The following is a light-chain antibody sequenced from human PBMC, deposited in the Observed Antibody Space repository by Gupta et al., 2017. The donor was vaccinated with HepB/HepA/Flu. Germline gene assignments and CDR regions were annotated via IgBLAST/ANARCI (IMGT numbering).Light chain of an antibody. V-gene: IGKV2-28*01. Sequence: DFVMTQSPPSLPVTPGESASISCRSSQSLLHSNGYTYLDWYLQKPGQYTRLLIYLGANRASGVPDRCRGSGSGTDFKLKIRRVEAEDVGVEDCMKGVQRPHTFGGGTKVQI. CDR1: QSLLHSNGYTY. J-gene: IGKJ4*01. CDR2: LGA. CDR3: MKGVQRPHT.